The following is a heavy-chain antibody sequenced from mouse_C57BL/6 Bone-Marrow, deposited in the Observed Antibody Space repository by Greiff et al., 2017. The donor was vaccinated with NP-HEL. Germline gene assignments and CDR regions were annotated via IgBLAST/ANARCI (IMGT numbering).Heavy chain of an antibody. CDR2: IDPSDSYT. J-gene: IGHJ2*01. D-gene: IGHD2-4*01. CDR3: ARGESLLHYYEFYFDY. Sequence: QVQLQQPGAELVMPGASMKLSCKASGYTFTSYWMHWVKQRPGQGLEWIGEIDPSDSYTNYNQKFKGKSTLTVDKSSSTAYMQLSSLTSEDSAVYYCARGESLLHYYEFYFDYWGQGTTLTVSS. CDR1: GYTFTSYW. V-gene: IGHV1-69*01.